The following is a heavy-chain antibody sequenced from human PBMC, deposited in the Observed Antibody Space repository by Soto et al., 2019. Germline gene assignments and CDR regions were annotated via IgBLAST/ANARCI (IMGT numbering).Heavy chain of an antibody. J-gene: IGHJ4*02. D-gene: IGHD2-2*02. CDR2: IYYSGST. CDR3: ARNGFKQYLSHFDF. V-gene: IGHV4-31*03. CDR1: GGSISSGGYY. Sequence: PSETLSLTCTVSGGSISSGGYYWSWIRQHPGKGLEWIGYIYYSGSTYYNPSLKSRVTISVDTSKNQFSLQLNSVTPEDTAVYYCARNGFKQYLSHFDFWGQGTLVTVSS.